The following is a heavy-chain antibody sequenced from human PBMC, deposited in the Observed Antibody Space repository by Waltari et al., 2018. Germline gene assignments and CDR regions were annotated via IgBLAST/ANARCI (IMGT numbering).Heavy chain of an antibody. J-gene: IGHJ4*02. V-gene: IGHV3-30*02. CDR2: IRYDGSNK. CDR3: AKQYDFWSGYLFDY. CDR1: GFTFSSYG. Sequence: QVQLVESGGGVVQPGGSLRLSCAASGFTFSSYGMHWVRQAPGKGLEWVAFIRYDGSNKYYADSVKGRFTISRDNSKNTLYLQMNSLRAEDTAVYYCAKQYDFWSGYLFDYWGQGTLVTVSS. D-gene: IGHD3-3*01.